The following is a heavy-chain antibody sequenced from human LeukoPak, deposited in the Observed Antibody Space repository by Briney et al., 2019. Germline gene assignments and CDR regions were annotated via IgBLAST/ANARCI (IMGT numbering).Heavy chain of an antibody. D-gene: IGHD5-12*01. CDR1: GFTFSSYA. V-gene: IGHV3-21*01. J-gene: IGHJ6*02. CDR3: ARDRVALDGMDV. Sequence: PGGSLRLFCAASGFTFSSYAMSWVRQAPGKGLEWVSSISSSSSYIYYADSVKGRFTISRDNAKNSLYLQMNSLRAEDTAVYYCARDRVALDGMDVWGQGTTVTVSS. CDR2: ISSSSSYI.